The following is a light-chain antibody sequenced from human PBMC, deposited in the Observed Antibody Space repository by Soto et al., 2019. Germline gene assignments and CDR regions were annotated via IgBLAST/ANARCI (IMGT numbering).Light chain of an antibody. CDR1: QSVSSY. Sequence: EIVLTQSPATLSLSPGERATLSCRASQSVSSYLAWYQQKPGQAPRLLIYDASNRATGIPARFSGSGSGTGFTLTIRSLEPEDFAVYYCQQRSNWPYTFGQGTKLEIK. V-gene: IGKV3-11*01. CDR3: QQRSNWPYT. J-gene: IGKJ2*01. CDR2: DAS.